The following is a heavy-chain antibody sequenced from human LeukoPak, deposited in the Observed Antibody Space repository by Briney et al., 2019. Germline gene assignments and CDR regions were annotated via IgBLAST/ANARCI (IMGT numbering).Heavy chain of an antibody. Sequence: SETLSLTCTVSGGSISNYYWSWIRQSPGKGLEWIGYIYYSGSTTYNPSLKSRVTISVDTSKNQFSLKLSSVTAADTAVYYCARYGSGSYSFGMDVWGQGTTVTVSS. CDR3: ARYGSGSYSFGMDV. CDR2: IYYSGST. CDR1: GGSISNYY. D-gene: IGHD3-10*01. V-gene: IGHV4-59*08. J-gene: IGHJ6*02.